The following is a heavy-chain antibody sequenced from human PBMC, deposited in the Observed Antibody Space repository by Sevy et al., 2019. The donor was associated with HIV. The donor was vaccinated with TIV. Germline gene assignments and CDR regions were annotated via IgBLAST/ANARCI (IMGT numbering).Heavy chain of an antibody. CDR3: ARGPQSCNSVSCYSALS. D-gene: IGHD2-15*01. CDR1: GGSISDYY. V-gene: IGHV4-4*07. CDR2: IYISGST. Sequence: SETLSLTCTVSGGSISDYYWTWIRQPAGKGLEWLGRIYISGSTEYNPSLKSRASMSLDTSKNTFSLKLTSMTAADTAVYYCARGPQSCNSVSCYSALSWGQGILVTVSS. J-gene: IGHJ4*02.